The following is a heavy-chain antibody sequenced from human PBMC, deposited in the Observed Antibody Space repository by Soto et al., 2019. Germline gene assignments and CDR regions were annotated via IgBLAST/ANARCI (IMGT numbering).Heavy chain of an antibody. V-gene: IGHV1-69*06. CDR2: IIPISETT. J-gene: IGHJ6*02. CDR1: GGTFSSLD. CDR3: ARALLSHSYDSGGYDSYFHAMDV. Sequence: QVQLVQSGAEVKKPGSSVKVSCKASGGTFSSLDINWVRQAPGQGLEWMGGIIPISETTNYAQIFQGRVSIVADISTSTAYMELNRLRSEDTAVYYRARALLSHSYDSGGYDSYFHAMDVWGQGTPVTVSS. D-gene: IGHD3-22*01.